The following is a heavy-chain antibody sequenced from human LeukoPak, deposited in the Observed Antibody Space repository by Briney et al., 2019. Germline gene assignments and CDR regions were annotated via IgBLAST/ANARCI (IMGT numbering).Heavy chain of an antibody. J-gene: IGHJ4*02. CDR3: ARVHSSDWYRFDF. V-gene: IGHV4-59*01. Sequence: SETLSLTCTVSGGSISNYYWSWMRQPPGKGLEWIGYIYYKGSTSYNPSLKSRVTISLETSKKQFSLQLSSVTVADTAIYYCARVHSSDWYRFDFWGQGTLVTVSS. D-gene: IGHD6-13*01. CDR1: GGSISNYY. CDR2: IYYKGST.